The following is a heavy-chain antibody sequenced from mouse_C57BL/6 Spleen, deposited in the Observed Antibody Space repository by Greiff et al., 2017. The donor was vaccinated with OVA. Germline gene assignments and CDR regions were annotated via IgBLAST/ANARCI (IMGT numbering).Heavy chain of an antibody. D-gene: IGHD1-1*01. CDR3: ARHHGSSYGYAKDY. Sequence: QVQLQQSGPGLVAPSQSLSIPCTVSGFSLTSYGVHWVRQPPGKGLEWLVVIWSAGSATYTSALKSRLSISKDNSKSQVFLKMNSHQTDDTAMYYCARHHGSSYGYAKDYWGQGTSVTVSS. CDR1: GFSLTSYG. V-gene: IGHV2-6-1*01. J-gene: IGHJ4*01. CDR2: IWSAGSA.